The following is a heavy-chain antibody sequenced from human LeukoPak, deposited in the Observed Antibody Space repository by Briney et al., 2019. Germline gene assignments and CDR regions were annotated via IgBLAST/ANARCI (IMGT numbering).Heavy chain of an antibody. Sequence: GGSLRLSCTVSGFTVSSNSMSWVRQAPGKGLEWVSFIYSAGSTHYSDSVKGRFTISIDNSKNTLYPQMNSLRVEDTAVYYCARRAGAYSHPYDYWGQGTLVTVSS. V-gene: IGHV3-53*01. CDR1: GFTVSSNS. D-gene: IGHD4/OR15-4a*01. CDR3: ARRAGAYSHPYDY. J-gene: IGHJ4*02. CDR2: IYSAGST.